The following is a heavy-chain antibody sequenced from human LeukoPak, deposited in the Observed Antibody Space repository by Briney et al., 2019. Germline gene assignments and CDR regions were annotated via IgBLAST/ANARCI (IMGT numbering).Heavy chain of an antibody. CDR2: FDPEDGET. V-gene: IGHV1-24*01. D-gene: IGHD2-2*02. Sequence: GASVKVSCKVSGYTLTELSMHWVRPAPGKGRAWMGGFDPEDGETIYAQKFQGRVTMTEDTSTDTAYMELSSLRSEDTAVYYCATLLDCSSTSCYNWDGNWFDPWGQGTLVTVSS. CDR1: GYTLTELS. CDR3: ATLLDCSSTSCYNWDGNWFDP. J-gene: IGHJ5*02.